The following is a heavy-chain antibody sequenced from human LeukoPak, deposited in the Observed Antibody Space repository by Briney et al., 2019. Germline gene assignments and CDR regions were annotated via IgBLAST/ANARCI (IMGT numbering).Heavy chain of an antibody. CDR2: IYSGGST. J-gene: IGHJ4*02. V-gene: IGHV3-53*05. CDR3: ARAGYCSSTSCSPFDY. CDR1: GFTVSSNY. D-gene: IGHD2-2*01. Sequence: GGSLRLSCAASGFTVSSNYMSWVRQAPGKGLEWVSVIYSGGSTYYADSVKGRFTISRDNSKNTLYLQMNSLRAEDTAVYYCARAGYCSSTSCSPFDYWGQGTLVTVSS.